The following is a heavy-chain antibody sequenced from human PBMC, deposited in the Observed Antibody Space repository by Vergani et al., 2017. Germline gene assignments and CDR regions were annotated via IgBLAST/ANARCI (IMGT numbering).Heavy chain of an antibody. CDR1: GYTFSAYY. CDR2: INCNSGGT. J-gene: IGHJ5*02. D-gene: IGHD6-19*01. V-gene: IGHV1-2*02. Sequence: QVQLVQSGAEVKKSGASVKVSCKTSGYTFSAYYMHWVRQAPGKGLEWMGWINCNSGGTKYAQKFEGRVTMTRDTSINTAYLDLSRLRSDDTAMNFCARAPRLSSGWYAGWFDLWGQGTLVTVSS. CDR3: ARAPRLSSGWYAGWFDL.